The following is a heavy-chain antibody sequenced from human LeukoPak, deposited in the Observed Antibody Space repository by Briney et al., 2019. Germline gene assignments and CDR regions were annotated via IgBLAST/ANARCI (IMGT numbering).Heavy chain of an antibody. J-gene: IGHJ5*02. CDR3: ARVGDDFWSGYFWFDP. CDR2: INHSGST. CDR1: GGSISSSSYY. Sequence: PSETLSLTCTVSGGSISSSSYYWSWIRQPPGKGLEWIGEINHSGSTNYNPSLKSRVTISVDTPKNQFSLKLSSVTAADTAVYYCARVGDDFWSGYFWFDPWGQGTLVTVSS. V-gene: IGHV4-39*07. D-gene: IGHD3-3*01.